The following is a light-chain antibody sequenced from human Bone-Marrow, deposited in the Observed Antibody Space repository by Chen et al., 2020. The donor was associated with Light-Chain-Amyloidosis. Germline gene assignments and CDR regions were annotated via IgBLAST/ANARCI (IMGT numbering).Light chain of an antibody. V-gene: IGLV3-25*03. J-gene: IGLJ2*01. CDR3: QAPDTERKDMF. Sequence: SYELTQSPSVSVSPGQTVKITCSGDVLAKQFGYWYQQKPGQAPLVVIHRDSERPSGIPERFSGAGSGTTVTLTISGVQAEDEAVHYCQAPDTERKDMFFGGRTKLTVL. CDR2: RDS. CDR1: VLAKQF.